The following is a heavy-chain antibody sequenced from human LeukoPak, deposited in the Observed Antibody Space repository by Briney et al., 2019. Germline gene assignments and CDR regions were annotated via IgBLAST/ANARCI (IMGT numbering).Heavy chain of an antibody. V-gene: IGHV4-61*01. CDR3: ARDGVPSASPYYYYYAMDV. D-gene: IGHD2-2*01. Sequence: SETLSLTCTVSGGAVTSGTYYWTWIRQPPGKGLGWGGYMDYDGSTNYNPSLKSRLTISVDTSKNQFSLKLSSVTAADTAVYYCARDGVPSASPYYYYYAMDVWGQGTTVTVSS. CDR1: GGAVTSGTYY. J-gene: IGHJ6*02. CDR2: MDYDGST.